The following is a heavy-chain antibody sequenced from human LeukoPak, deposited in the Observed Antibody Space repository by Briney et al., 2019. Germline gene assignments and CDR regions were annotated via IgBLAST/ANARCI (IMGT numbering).Heavy chain of an antibody. J-gene: IGHJ6*02. CDR3: ARPYYYDSSGYSPYGMDV. CDR2: IWYDGSNK. V-gene: IGHV3-33*01. CDR1: GFTFGSYG. D-gene: IGHD3-22*01. Sequence: PGRFLRLSCAASGFTFGSYGMYWVRQAPGKGLEWVAVIWYDGSNKYYADSVKGRFTISRDNSKNTLFLQMNSLRAEDTAVYYCARPYYYDSSGYSPYGMDVWGQGTTVTVSS.